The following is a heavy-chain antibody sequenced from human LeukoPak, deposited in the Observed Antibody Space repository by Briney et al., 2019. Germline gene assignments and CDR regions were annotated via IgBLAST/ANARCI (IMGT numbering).Heavy chain of an antibody. CDR2: INPNSGGT. J-gene: IGHJ6*02. CDR1: GYTFTGYY. CDR3: ARGARMGNYYGSGSPDTGMDV. D-gene: IGHD3-10*01. Sequence: ASVKVSCKASGYTFTGYYMHWVRQAPGQGLEWMGWINPNSGGTNYAQKFQGWVTMTRDTSISTAYMVLSRLRSDDTAVYYCARGARMGNYYGSGSPDTGMDVWGQGTTVTVSS. V-gene: IGHV1-2*04.